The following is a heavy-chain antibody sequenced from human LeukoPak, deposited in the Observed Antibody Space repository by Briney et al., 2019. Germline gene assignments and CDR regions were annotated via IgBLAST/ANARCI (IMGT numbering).Heavy chain of an antibody. CDR3: ARRTVFLQDFDY. D-gene: IGHD3-9*01. CDR1: GYSFTSYW. Sequence: GESLKISCKGSGYSFTSYWIGWVRQMPGKGVGGMGIIYPGDSDTRYSPSFQGQVTISADKSINHAFLQWSRLEASGNALYFFARRTVFLQDFDYWGQGTLVTVSS. V-gene: IGHV5-51*01. CDR2: IYPGDSDT. J-gene: IGHJ4*02.